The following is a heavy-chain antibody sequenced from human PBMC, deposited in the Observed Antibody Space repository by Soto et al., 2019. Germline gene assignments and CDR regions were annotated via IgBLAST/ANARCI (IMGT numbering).Heavy chain of an antibody. D-gene: IGHD3-16*01. CDR2: IYYSGST. V-gene: IGHV4-31*03. Sequence: SETLSLTCTVSGGSISSGGYYWSWIRQHPGKGLEWIGYIYYSGSTYYNPSLKSRVTISVDTSKNQFSLKLSSVTAADTAVYYCARASGGYYYYGMDVWGQGTTVTVSS. CDR1: GGSISSGGYY. CDR3: ARASGGYYYYGMDV. J-gene: IGHJ6*02.